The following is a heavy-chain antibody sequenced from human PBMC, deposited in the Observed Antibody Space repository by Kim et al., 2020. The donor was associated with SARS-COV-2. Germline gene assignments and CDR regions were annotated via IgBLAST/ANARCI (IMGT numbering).Heavy chain of an antibody. Sequence: GGSLRLSCEASGFTFSNYGMHWVRQAPGKGLEWVAVISYDGSNIYYADSVKGRFTISRDNSKNTLYLQMNSLRAEDTAVYYCTKGSIAAADPYFDYWGQETLVTVSS. CDR3: TKGSIAAADPYFDY. CDR2: ISYDGSNI. CDR1: GFTFSNYG. V-gene: IGHV3-30*18. J-gene: IGHJ4*02. D-gene: IGHD6-13*01.